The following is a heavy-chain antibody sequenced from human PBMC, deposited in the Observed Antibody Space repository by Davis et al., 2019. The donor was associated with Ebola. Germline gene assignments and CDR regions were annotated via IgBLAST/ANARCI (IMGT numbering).Heavy chain of an antibody. J-gene: IGHJ6*03. Sequence: GESLKISCAASGFTFDDYTIHWVRQAPGKGLEWVSLISWDGESTWYADSVKGRFTISRDNSKNSLFLQMNTLRTEDTALYYCAKGERYYDNNGPLMGEGAYYMDVWGKGTTVTVSS. V-gene: IGHV3-43*01. CDR1: GFTFDDYT. CDR3: AKGERYYDNNGPLMGEGAYYMDV. D-gene: IGHD3-22*01. CDR2: ISWDGEST.